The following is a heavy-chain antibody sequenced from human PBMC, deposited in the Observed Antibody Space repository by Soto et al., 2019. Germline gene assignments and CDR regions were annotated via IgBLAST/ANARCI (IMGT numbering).Heavy chain of an antibody. V-gene: IGHV4-31*02. Sequence: QVQLQESGPGLVKPSQTLSLTCSVSGASTVSHYHWTWIRQPPGKGLGWMGYIFNSGTTFYNPSLTSRLSISMDTSGNHFSLELRSVTAADTAVYYCALALGPTTGLDYWGQGTLVTVSS. D-gene: IGHD1-26*01. CDR3: ALALGPTTGLDY. CDR1: GASTVSHYH. CDR2: IFNSGTT. J-gene: IGHJ4*02.